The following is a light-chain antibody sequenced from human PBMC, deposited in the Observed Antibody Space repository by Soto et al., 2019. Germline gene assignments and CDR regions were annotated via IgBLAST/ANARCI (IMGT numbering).Light chain of an antibody. CDR2: DAS. J-gene: IGKJ1*01. CDR3: QQYNSYPWT. V-gene: IGKV1-5*01. Sequence: DIQMTQSPSTLSASVGDRVTITCRASQSISSRLAWYQQKSGKAPKFLIYDASSLESGVPSRFSGSGSGTEFTLTISTLQPDDFATYYCQQYNSYPWTFGQGTKVDIK. CDR1: QSISSR.